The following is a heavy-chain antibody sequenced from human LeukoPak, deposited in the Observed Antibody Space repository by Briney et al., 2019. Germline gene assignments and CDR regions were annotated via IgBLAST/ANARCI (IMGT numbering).Heavy chain of an antibody. V-gene: IGHV3-23*01. J-gene: IGHJ3*02. CDR1: GFTFSNYA. CDR2: ISGSGGST. D-gene: IGHD1-26*01. CDR3: AKVRGGATSAFDI. Sequence: PGGSLRLSCAASGFTFSNYAMSWVRQAPGKGLEWVSAISGSGGSTYYADSVKGRFTISRDNSKNTLYLQMNSLRAEDTAVYYCAKVRGGATSAFDIWGQGTMVTVSS.